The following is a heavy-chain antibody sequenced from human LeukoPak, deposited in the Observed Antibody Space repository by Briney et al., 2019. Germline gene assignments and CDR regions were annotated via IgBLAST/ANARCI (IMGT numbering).Heavy chain of an antibody. J-gene: IGHJ4*02. CDR1: GYTFTSYA. CDR3: ARAGLFGSGFDY. D-gene: IGHD6-19*01. Sequence: GASVKVPCKASGYTFTSYAMHWVRQAPGQRLEWMGWINAGNGNTKYSQKFQGRVTITRDTSASTAYMELSSLRSEDTAVYYCARAGLFGSGFDYWGQGTLVTVSS. CDR2: INAGNGNT. V-gene: IGHV1-3*01.